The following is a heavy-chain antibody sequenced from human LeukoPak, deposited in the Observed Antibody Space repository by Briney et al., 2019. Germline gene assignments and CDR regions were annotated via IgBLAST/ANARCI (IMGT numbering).Heavy chain of an antibody. V-gene: IGHV4-34*01. Sequence: SETLSLTCAVYGGSSSGYYWSWIRQPSGKGLEWIGEINHSGSTNYNPSLKSRVTISVDTSKNQFSLKLSSVTAADTAVYYCARAPDSREGMDVWGQGTTVTVSS. D-gene: IGHD3-22*01. J-gene: IGHJ6*02. CDR2: INHSGST. CDR1: GGSSSGYY. CDR3: ARAPDSREGMDV.